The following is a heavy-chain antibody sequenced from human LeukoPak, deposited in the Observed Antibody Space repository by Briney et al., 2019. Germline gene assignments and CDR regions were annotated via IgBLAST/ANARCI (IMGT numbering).Heavy chain of an antibody. D-gene: IGHD3-3*01. Sequence: SETLSLTCTVSGGSISSYYWSWIRQPPGKGLEWIGYIYYSGSTNYNPSLKGRVTISVDTSKNQFSLKLSSVTAADTAVYYCARDWSYDFWRGAENYGMDVWGQGTTVTVSS. CDR3: ARDWSYDFWRGAENYGMDV. CDR2: IYYSGST. V-gene: IGHV4-59*01. CDR1: GGSISSYY. J-gene: IGHJ6*02.